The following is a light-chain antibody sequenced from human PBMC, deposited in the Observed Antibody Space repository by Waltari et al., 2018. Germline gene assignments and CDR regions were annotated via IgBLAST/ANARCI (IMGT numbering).Light chain of an antibody. Sequence: QSALTQPASVSGSPGQSVTISCSGSDTNIGAYNLVSWYQQHPGRVPKLLLYEITKRPSGSSDRFSGSKSGTTASLTISGLQADDEADYYCCSYSGGGSVFGTGTTVTVL. V-gene: IGLV2-23*02. CDR3: CSYSGGGSV. J-gene: IGLJ1*01. CDR1: DTNIGAYNL. CDR2: EIT.